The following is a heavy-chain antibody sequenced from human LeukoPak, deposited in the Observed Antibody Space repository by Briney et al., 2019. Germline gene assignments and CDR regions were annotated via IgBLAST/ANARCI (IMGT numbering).Heavy chain of an antibody. CDR1: GFTFSSYA. CDR2: ISDSGDRT. CDR3: ANSSLA. J-gene: IGHJ4*02. D-gene: IGHD6-6*01. Sequence: GGSLRLSCAASGFTFSSYALTWVRQAPGKGLEWVSSISDSGDRTHYADSVKGRFTISRVNSKNTLFPQMSNLRTEDTAVYYCANSSLAWGQGTLVTVSS. V-gene: IGHV3-23*01.